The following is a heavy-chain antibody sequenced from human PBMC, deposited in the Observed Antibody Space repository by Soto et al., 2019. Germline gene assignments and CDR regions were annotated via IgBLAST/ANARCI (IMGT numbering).Heavy chain of an antibody. J-gene: IGHJ6*02. D-gene: IGHD4-17*01. CDR2: ISAYSGDT. V-gene: IGHV1-18*01. CDR3: ARDDSQGLRYYYYYGMDV. CDR1: GYTFTSYG. Sequence: QVQLVQSGAEVKEPGASVKVSCNASGYTFTSYGISWVRQAPGQGLEWMGWISAYSGDTNYAQNLQGRVTMTADTSTSTAYMELRRLRSDDTAVYYCARDDSQGLRYYYYYGMDVWGQGTTVTVSS.